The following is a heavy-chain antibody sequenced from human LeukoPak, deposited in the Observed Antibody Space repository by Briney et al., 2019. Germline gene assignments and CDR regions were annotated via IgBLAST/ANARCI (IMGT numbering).Heavy chain of an antibody. D-gene: IGHD2/OR15-2a*01. CDR1: GFTFSSYS. CDR2: ISSSSDYI. J-gene: IGHJ5*02. Sequence: PGGSPRLSCAASGFTFSSYSMNWVRQAPGKGLEWVSSISSSSDYIYYADSVKGRFTISRDNAKNSLYLQMKSLRAEDTAVYYCARGKTSQNIVTRKTYNWFDPWGQGTLVTVSS. CDR3: ARGKTSQNIVTRKTYNWFDP. V-gene: IGHV3-21*01.